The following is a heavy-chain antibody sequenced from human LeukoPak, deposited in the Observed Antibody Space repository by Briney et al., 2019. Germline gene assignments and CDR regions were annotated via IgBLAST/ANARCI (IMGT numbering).Heavy chain of an antibody. J-gene: IGHJ2*01. CDR3: ARAWYSSSWYRVRYFDL. CDR1: GGSFSGYY. CDR2: INHSGST. Sequence: PSETLSLTCAVYGGSFSGYYWSWIRQPPGKGLEWIGEINHSGSTNYNPSLKSRVTISVDTSKNQFSLKLSSVTAADTAVYYCARAWYSSSWYRVRYFDLWGRGTLVTVSS. V-gene: IGHV4-34*01. D-gene: IGHD6-13*01.